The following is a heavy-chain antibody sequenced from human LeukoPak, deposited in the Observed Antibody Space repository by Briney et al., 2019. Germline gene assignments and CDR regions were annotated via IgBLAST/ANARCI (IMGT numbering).Heavy chain of an antibody. CDR2: ISYDGSNK. D-gene: IGHD3-10*01. CDR1: GFTFSSYA. Sequence: GGSPRLSCAASGFTFSSYAMHWVRQAPGKGLEWVAVISYDGSNKYYADSVKGRFTISRDNSKNTLYLQMNSLRAEDTAVYYCARDEGSGTSYYYYYGMDVWGQGTTVTVSS. V-gene: IGHV3-30-3*01. J-gene: IGHJ6*02. CDR3: ARDEGSGTSYYYYYGMDV.